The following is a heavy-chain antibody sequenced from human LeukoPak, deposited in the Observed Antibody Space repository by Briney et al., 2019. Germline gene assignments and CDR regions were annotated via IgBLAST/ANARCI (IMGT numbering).Heavy chain of an antibody. J-gene: IGHJ4*02. CDR1: GYTFTGYY. Sequence: ASVKVSCTASGYTFTGYYMHWVRQAPGQGLEYMGRINPISGGTVYAQKFQGRVTMTRDTSITTAYMELTRLTSDDTAVYYCARYCSSTSCYSDYWGQGTLVTVSS. CDR2: INPISGGT. CDR3: ARYCSSTSCYSDY. D-gene: IGHD2-2*01. V-gene: IGHV1-2*06.